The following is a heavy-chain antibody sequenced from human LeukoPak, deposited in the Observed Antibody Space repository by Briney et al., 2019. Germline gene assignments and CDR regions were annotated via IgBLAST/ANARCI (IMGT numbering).Heavy chain of an antibody. CDR1: GFTFSTQY. CDR3: VRDSTIEENNRWCDGLDI. Sequence: TGGSLRLSCTASGFTFSTQYMAWVRQAPGKGLEWVANIKEDGSIKNYVDSVKGRFTISRDNAKNSLYLEMNSLRAEDTALYYCVRDSTIEENNRWCDGLDIWGQGTMVTVSS. V-gene: IGHV3-7*03. J-gene: IGHJ3*02. CDR2: IKEDGSIK. D-gene: IGHD2-21*01.